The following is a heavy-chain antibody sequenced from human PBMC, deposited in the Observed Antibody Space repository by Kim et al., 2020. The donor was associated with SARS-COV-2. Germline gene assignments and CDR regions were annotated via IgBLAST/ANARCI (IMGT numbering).Heavy chain of an antibody. J-gene: IGHJ6*02. CDR2: IYHSGST. CDR3: ARARAYCGGDCYLLHYYYGMDV. D-gene: IGHD2-21*02. Sequence: SETLSLTCAVSGGSISSSNWWSWVRQPPGKGLEWIGEIYHSGSTNYNPSLKSRVTISVDKSKNQFSLKLSSVTAADTAVYYCARARAYCGGDCYLLHYYYGMDVWGQGTTVTVSS. CDR1: GGSISSSNW. V-gene: IGHV4-4*02.